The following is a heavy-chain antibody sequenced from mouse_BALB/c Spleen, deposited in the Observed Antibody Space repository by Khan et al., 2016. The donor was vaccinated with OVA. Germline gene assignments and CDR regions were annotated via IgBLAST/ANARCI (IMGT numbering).Heavy chain of an antibody. Sequence: QLKQSGAELVKPAASLKLSCTASGYNIKDIYIHWVKQRPEKGLERIRRTDPANGNTKYDPKFQGKATITADTSSNPAYLQLSSLTSEDTAVYYCRISTINAWGQGTTLTVSS. CDR3: RISTINA. CDR1: GYNIKDIY. J-gene: IGHJ2*01. CDR2: TDPANGNT. V-gene: IGHV14-3*02.